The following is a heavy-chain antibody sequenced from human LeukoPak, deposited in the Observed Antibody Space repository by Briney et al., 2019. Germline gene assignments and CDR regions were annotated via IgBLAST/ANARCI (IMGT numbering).Heavy chain of an antibody. CDR3: AREFLGYCSSTSCFGAFDI. J-gene: IGHJ3*02. V-gene: IGHV4-61*08. D-gene: IGHD2-2*01. Sequence: KPSQTLSLTCTVSGGSISSGDYYWSWIRQPPGKGLEWIGYIYYSGSTNYNPSLKSRVTISVDTSKNQFSLKLSSVTAADTAVYYCAREFLGYCSSTSCFGAFDIWRQGTMVTVSS. CDR1: GGSISSGDYY. CDR2: IYYSGST.